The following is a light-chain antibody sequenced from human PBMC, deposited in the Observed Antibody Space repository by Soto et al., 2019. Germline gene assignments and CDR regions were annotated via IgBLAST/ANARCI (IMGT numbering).Light chain of an antibody. CDR2: ASS. J-gene: IGKJ2*01. Sequence: DIQMTQSPSSLSASVGDRVTITCRASQSISSYLNWYQQKPGKAAKLLIYASSSLQSGVPSRFSGSGSGTDFTLTISSLQPEDFATYYCQQSYSTLGTFGQGTKVDIK. CDR3: QQSYSTLGT. V-gene: IGKV1-39*01. CDR1: QSISSY.